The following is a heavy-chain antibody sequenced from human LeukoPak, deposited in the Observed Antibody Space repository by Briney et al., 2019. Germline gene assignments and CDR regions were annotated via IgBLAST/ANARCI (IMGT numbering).Heavy chain of an antibody. D-gene: IGHD1-1*01. Sequence: GGSLRLSCAGSGFTFSSYGMHWVRQAPGKGLEWVAVIWYDGSNKYYADSVKGRFTISRDNSKNTLYLQVSSLRADDTAVYYCARDMGTTRLDLWGQGTLVTVSS. CDR2: IWYDGSNK. CDR3: ARDMGTTRLDL. J-gene: IGHJ5*02. V-gene: IGHV3-33*01. CDR1: GFTFSSYG.